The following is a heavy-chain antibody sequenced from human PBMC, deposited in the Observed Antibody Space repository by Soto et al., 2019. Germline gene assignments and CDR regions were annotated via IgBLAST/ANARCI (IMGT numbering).Heavy chain of an antibody. CDR2: ISAYNGNT. J-gene: IGHJ4*02. CDR3: ARDSITMVRGVSYFDY. D-gene: IGHD3-10*01. Sequence: ASVKVSCKASGYTFTSYGISWVRQAPGQGLEWMGWISAYNGNTNYAQKLQGRVTMTTDTSTSTAYMELRSLRSDDTAVYYCARDSITMVRGVSYFDYWGQGTLVTVSS. V-gene: IGHV1-18*04. CDR1: GYTFTSYG.